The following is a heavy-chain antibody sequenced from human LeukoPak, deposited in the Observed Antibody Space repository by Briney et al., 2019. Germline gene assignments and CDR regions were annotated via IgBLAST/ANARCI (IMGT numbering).Heavy chain of an antibody. D-gene: IGHD3-22*01. CDR3: ARDSLTYYYDSSGPTDY. CDR1: GFTFSSYW. J-gene: IGHJ4*02. CDR2: IKQDGSEK. Sequence: GWSLRLSCAASGFTFSSYWMSWVRQAPGKGLEWVANIKQDGSEKYYVDSVKGRFTISRDNAKNSLYLQMNSLRAEDTAVYYCARDSLTYYYDSSGPTDYWGQGTLVTVSS. V-gene: IGHV3-7*01.